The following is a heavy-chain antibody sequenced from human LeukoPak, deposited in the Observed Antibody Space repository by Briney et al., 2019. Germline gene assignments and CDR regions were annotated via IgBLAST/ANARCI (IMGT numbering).Heavy chain of an antibody. V-gene: IGHV4-31*03. Sequence: SETLSLTCTVSGGSISIGNYYWSWLRQHPGMGLEWIGYIYVSGSIHYNPSLRSRTTISVDTSKNQFSLRLTSGTVADTAVYYCARDRGRLSGWFDSWGRGALVTVSS. D-gene: IGHD2/OR15-2a*01. CDR1: GGSISIGNYY. J-gene: IGHJ5*01. CDR2: IYVSGSI. CDR3: ARDRGRLSGWFDS.